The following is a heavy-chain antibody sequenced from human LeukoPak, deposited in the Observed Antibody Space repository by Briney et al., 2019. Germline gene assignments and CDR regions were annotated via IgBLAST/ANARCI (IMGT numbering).Heavy chain of an antibody. D-gene: IGHD5-18*01. CDR3: ARSVDTAIDSWFDP. CDR2: IYYNGST. CDR1: GGSIDSIGYY. V-gene: IGHV4-31*03. Sequence: SETLSLTCTVSGGSIDSIGYYWSWVRQRPEKGREWIGYIYYNGSTSYNPSLKSRVTISQDTSKNQFSLSLTSVTAADTAVYYCARSVDTAIDSWFDPWGQGTLFTVSS. J-gene: IGHJ5*02.